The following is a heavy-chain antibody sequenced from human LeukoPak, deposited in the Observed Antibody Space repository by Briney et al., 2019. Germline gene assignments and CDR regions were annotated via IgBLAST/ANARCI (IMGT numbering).Heavy chain of an antibody. J-gene: IGHJ4*02. CDR1: GYTFTSYA. Sequence: GASVKVSCKASGYTFTSYAMHWVRQAPGQGLEWMGWITPSGGTNYPQKFQGRVAITRDTSITTAYMDLSRLTSDDTAMYYCARDRYGDGFAHFDYWGQGALVTVSS. V-gene: IGHV1-2*02. CDR3: ARDRYGDGFAHFDY. CDR2: ITPSGGT. D-gene: IGHD5-24*01.